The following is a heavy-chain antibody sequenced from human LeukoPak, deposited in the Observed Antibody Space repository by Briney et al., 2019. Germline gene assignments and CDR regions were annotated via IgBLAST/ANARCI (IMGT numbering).Heavy chain of an antibody. V-gene: IGHV3-30*04. CDR3: AKDHGVTLGPWIQLCFDY. Sequence: GGSLRLSCAASGFSFSNYPMQWVRQAPGKGLEWVATISYDGSSRYSAASVKGRFTISRDNSKNTLSLQMNSLRAEDTAVYYCAKDHGVTLGPWIQLCFDYWGQGTLVTVSS. J-gene: IGHJ4*02. D-gene: IGHD5-18*01. CDR1: GFSFSNYP. CDR2: ISYDGSSR.